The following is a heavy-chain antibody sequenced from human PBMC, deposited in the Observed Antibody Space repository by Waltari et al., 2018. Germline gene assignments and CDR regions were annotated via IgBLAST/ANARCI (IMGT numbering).Heavy chain of an antibody. CDR3: ATPFYNWDDPLHS. Sequence: EVQLLESGGDLVQPEGSLRTPCAASGITLSHYPINWVRLAPGTGLGWVSAITVGDDTYYADSVKGRFTISRDTSKDTVHLQMNGLRAEDTAVYYCATPFYNWDDPLHSWGQGTLVTVSS. CDR1: GITLSHYP. V-gene: IGHV3-23*01. J-gene: IGHJ4*02. D-gene: IGHD1-20*01. CDR2: ITVGDDT.